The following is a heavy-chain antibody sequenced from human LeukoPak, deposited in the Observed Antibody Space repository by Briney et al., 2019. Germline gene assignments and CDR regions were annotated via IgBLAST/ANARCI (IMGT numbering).Heavy chain of an antibody. CDR2: IKSKTNDETT. D-gene: IGHD5-12*01. CDR3: IAGTGYSDHDY. V-gene: IGHV3-15*01. Sequence: NSGGSLRLSCAASGFTFNNAWMSWVRQAPGKGLEWVGRIKSKTNDETTDYAAPVKGRFTISRDDSKNTLYLQMNSLKTEDTAVYYCIAGTGYSDHDYWGQGTLVTVSS. J-gene: IGHJ4*02. CDR1: GFTFNNAW.